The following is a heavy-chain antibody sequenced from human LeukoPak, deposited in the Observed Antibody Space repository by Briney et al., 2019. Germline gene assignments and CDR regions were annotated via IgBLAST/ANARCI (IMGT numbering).Heavy chain of an antibody. V-gene: IGHV3-9*01. CDR2: ISWNSGSI. Sequence: GGSLRLSCAASGFTFDDYAMHWVRQAPGKGLEWVAGISWNSGSIDYANSVKGRFTISRDNAMNSLDLQMNSLSLEDTALYYCAKGPRNHYFYFMDVWGRGTTVTVSS. J-gene: IGHJ6*03. CDR3: AKGPRNHYFYFMDV. CDR1: GFTFDDYA.